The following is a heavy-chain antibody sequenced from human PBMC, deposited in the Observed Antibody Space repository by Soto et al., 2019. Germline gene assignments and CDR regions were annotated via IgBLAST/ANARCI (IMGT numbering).Heavy chain of an antibody. V-gene: IGHV4-39*01. D-gene: IGHD3-16*02. CDR1: GGSISSSSYY. CDR3: ARRDYVWGSYRP. CDR2: IYYSGST. Sequence: QLQLQEAGPGLVKPSETLSLTCTVSGGSISSSSYYWGWIRQPPGKGLEWIGSIYYSGSTYYNPSLKSRVTISVDTSKNQFSLKLSSVTAADTAVYYCARRDYVWGSYRPWGQGTLVTVSS. J-gene: IGHJ5*02.